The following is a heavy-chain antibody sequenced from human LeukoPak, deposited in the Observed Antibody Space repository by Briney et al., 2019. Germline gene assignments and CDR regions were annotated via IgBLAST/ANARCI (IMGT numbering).Heavy chain of an antibody. Sequence: PGGSLRLSCSASGFTFSGYGMKWVRQAPGRGLEWVSYISFSESAIYYADSVKGRFTISRDNAKNSLYLQMNSLRDEDMAVYYCARGVLHGGPGPIFHSWGQGTLVTVSS. J-gene: IGHJ5*01. V-gene: IGHV3-48*02. D-gene: IGHD3-10*01. CDR1: GFTFSGYG. CDR3: ARGVLHGGPGPIFHS. CDR2: ISFSESAI.